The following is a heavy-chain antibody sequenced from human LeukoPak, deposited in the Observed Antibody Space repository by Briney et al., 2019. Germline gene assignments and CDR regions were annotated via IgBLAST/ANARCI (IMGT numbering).Heavy chain of an antibody. J-gene: IGHJ6*03. CDR2: ISYDGSNK. CDR3: ARDEALGSSSPRIYYYYMDV. Sequence: PGRSLRLSCAASGFTFSSYAMHWVRQAPGKGLEWVAVISYDGSNKYYADSVKGRFTISRDNSKNTLYLQMNSLRAEDTAVYYCARDEALGSSSPRIYYYYMDVWGKGTTVTVSS. D-gene: IGHD6-6*01. CDR1: GFTFSSYA. V-gene: IGHV3-30*04.